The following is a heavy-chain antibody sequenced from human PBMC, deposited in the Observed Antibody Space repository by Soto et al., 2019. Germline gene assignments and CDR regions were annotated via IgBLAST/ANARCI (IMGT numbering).Heavy chain of an antibody. Sequence: SETLSLSCAVSGGSISSDDFSWSWIRQPPGKGRECIGYIYHTGSTYYNPSLESRVTMSVDRSKNQFSLNLSSVTAADTAVYYCARGPGYCSSTTCYGGTNWFDPWGQGTLVTVSS. V-gene: IGHV4-30-2*01. CDR3: ARGPGYCSSTTCYGGTNWFDP. CDR1: GGSISSDDFS. J-gene: IGHJ5*02. D-gene: IGHD2-2*01. CDR2: IYHTGST.